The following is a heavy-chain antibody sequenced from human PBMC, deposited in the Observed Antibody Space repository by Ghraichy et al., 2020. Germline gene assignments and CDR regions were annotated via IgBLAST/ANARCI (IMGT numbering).Heavy chain of an antibody. CDR2: IYVSGST. V-gene: IGHV4-61*02. CDR1: GDSINRDSYY. J-gene: IGHJ6*03. D-gene: IGHD2/OR15-2a*01. Sequence: SETLSLTCTVSGDSINRDSYYWNCVRQSAGERPEWIGRIYVSGSTDSNPSLSRRIIMSLDTSENLFSRECTAATAADTAIYYCARGRGSMDHYMDVWGSGNALIGSS. CDR3: ARGRGSMDHYMDV.